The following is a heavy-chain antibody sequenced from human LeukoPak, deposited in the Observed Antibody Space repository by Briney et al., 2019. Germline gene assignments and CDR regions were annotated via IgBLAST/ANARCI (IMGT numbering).Heavy chain of an antibody. CDR2: IYYSGST. CDR3: ARSPNYYYGSGSYDSGMDV. V-gene: IGHV4-39*01. D-gene: IGHD3-10*01. J-gene: IGHJ6*02. Sequence: SETLSLTCTVSGGSISSSSYYWGWIRQPPGKGLEWIGSIYYSGSTYYNPSLKSRVTISVDTSKNQFSLKLSSVTAADTAVYYCARSPNYYYGSGSYDSGMDVWGQGTTVTVSS. CDR1: GGSISSSSYY.